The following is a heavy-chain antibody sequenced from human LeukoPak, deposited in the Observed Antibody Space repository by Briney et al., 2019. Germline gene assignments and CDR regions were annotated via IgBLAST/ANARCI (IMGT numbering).Heavy chain of an antibody. D-gene: IGHD4-17*01. Sequence: PGGSLRLSCAASGFTFSDYYMSWIRQAPGKGLEWVSFISGGATTIYYADSVKGRFTISRDNAKSSLYLQMNSLRAEDTAVYYCATTVTTRWVYWGQGTLVTVSS. CDR3: ATTVTTRWVY. CDR1: GFTFSDYY. V-gene: IGHV3-11*04. J-gene: IGHJ4*02. CDR2: ISGGATTI.